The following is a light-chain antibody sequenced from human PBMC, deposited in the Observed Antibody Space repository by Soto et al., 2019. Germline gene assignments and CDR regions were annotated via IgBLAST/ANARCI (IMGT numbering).Light chain of an antibody. CDR2: SNN. Sequence: QSVLTQPPSASGTPGQRVTISCSGSSSNIGSNTVNWYQQLPGTAPKLLIYSNNQRPSGVPDRFSGSKSGTSASLAISGLQSEYEADYYCAAWDDSLNGPVFGGGTKLTAL. J-gene: IGLJ2*01. CDR1: SSNIGSNT. V-gene: IGLV1-44*01. CDR3: AAWDDSLNGPV.